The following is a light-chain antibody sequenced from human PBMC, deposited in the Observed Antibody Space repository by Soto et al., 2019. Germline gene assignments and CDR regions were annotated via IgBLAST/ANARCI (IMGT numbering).Light chain of an antibody. CDR1: SSDVGGYNY. Sequence: QSAVTQPASVSGSPGQAVTISCTGTSSDVGGYNYVSWYQQHPGKAPKLIIYEVSNRPSGVSNRFSGSKSGNTASLTISGLQAEDEGDYYCSSYTRGSTYVFGTGTKVTVL. CDR2: EVS. CDR3: SSYTRGSTYV. J-gene: IGLJ1*01. V-gene: IGLV2-14*01.